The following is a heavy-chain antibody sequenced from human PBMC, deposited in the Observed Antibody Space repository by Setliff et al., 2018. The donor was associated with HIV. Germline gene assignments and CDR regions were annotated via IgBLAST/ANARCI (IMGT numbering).Heavy chain of an antibody. V-gene: IGHV3-11*01. CDR1: GVIFNNLW. CDR3: ARDRVDGHVDY. CDR2: ISSSGSTI. Sequence: GGSLRLSCAASGVIFNNLWMHWIRQAPGKGLEWVSYISSSGSTIYYADSVKGRFTISRDNAKNSLYLQMNSLRAEDTAVYYCARDRVDGHVDYWGQGTLVTVSS. J-gene: IGHJ4*02.